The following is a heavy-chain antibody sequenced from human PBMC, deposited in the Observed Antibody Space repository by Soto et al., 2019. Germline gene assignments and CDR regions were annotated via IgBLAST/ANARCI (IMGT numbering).Heavy chain of an antibody. CDR3: ATDDGQYFGSV. J-gene: IGHJ1*01. CDR2: INPKNVGT. D-gene: IGHD3-10*01. V-gene: IGHV1-2*02. CDR1: GYTMTAHF. Sequence: QVQLVQSGAAVRKPGASVKISCKASGYTMTAHFLHWVRQAPGRGLEWMGWINPKNVGTDYAQKFQDRVSMTRDTSINTAYIQLNRLTSDDTAVYFCATDDGQYFGSVWGQGTLVSVSS.